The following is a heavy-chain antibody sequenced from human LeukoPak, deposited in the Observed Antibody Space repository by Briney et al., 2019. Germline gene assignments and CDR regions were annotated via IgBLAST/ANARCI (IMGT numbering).Heavy chain of an antibody. J-gene: IGHJ4*02. CDR3: ANSYTVTTSPFDY. V-gene: IGHV3-23*01. D-gene: IGHD4-17*01. Sequence: GGSLRLSCAASGFTFSNYAMSWVRQAPGKGLEWVSGISGSGGSTYNADSVKGRFTISRDNSKNTLYLQMNSLRAEDTAVYFCANSYTVTTSPFDYWGQGTLVSVSS. CDR2: ISGSGGST. CDR1: GFTFSNYA.